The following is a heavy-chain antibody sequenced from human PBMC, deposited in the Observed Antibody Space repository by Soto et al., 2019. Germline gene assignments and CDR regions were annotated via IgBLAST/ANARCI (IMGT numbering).Heavy chain of an antibody. D-gene: IGHD1-26*01. Sequence: QVQLVQSGAEVKKPGASVKVSCKASGYTFTSYDINWVRQATGQGLEWMGWMNPNSGNTGYAQKFQGRVTMTRNTAISTAYMELSSLRSEDTAVYYCARPPTYSGSYFVMSPTTYWCDPWGQGTLVTVSS. J-gene: IGHJ5*02. CDR2: MNPNSGNT. V-gene: IGHV1-8*01. CDR1: GYTFTSYD. CDR3: ARPPTYSGSYFVMSPTTYWCDP.